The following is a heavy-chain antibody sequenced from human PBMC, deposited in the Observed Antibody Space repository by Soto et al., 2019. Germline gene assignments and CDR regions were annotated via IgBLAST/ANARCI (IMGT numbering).Heavy chain of an antibody. D-gene: IGHD3-3*01. Sequence: GGSLRLSCAASGFTFSSYAMSWVRQAPGKGLEWVAAISGSGGSTYYADSVKGRFTISRDNSKNTLYLQMNSLRAEDTAVYYCARVLEWLLPLYFDYWGQGTLVTVSS. V-gene: IGHV3-23*01. J-gene: IGHJ4*02. CDR2: ISGSGGST. CDR3: ARVLEWLLPLYFDY. CDR1: GFTFSSYA.